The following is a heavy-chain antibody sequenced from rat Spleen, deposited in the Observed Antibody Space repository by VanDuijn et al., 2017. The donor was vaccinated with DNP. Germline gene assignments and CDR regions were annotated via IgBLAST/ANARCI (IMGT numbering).Heavy chain of an antibody. CDR2: ITNSGGST. V-gene: IGHV5-27*01. Sequence: EVQLVESGGGLVQPGRSLKLSCAASGFTFSNYDMAWVRQAPTKGLEWVASITNSGGSTYYRDSVKGRFTISRDNAKSTLYLQMDSLRSEDTATYYCTTGDYWGQGVMVTVSS. J-gene: IGHJ2*01. CDR1: GFTFSNYD. CDR3: TTGDY.